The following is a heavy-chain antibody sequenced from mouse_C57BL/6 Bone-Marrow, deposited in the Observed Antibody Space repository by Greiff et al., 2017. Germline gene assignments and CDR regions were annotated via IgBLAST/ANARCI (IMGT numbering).Heavy chain of an antibody. V-gene: IGHV1-61*01. J-gene: IGHJ2*01. CDR3: ERERAETTRGYFDY. CDR1: GYTFTSYW. CDR2: IYPSDSET. Sequence: QVQLQQPGAELVRPGSSVKLSCKASGYTFTSYWMDWVKQRPGQGLEWIGNIYPSDSETHYNQKFKDKATLTVDTSASTAYLEHSKLTSEDSAVYYGERERAETTRGYFDYWGQGTTLTVSS. D-gene: IGHD2-12*01.